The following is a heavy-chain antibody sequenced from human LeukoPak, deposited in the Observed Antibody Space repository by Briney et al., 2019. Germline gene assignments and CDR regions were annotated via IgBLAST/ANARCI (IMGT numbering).Heavy chain of an antibody. CDR1: GGTFSSYA. Sequence: SVKVSCKASGGTFSSYAISWVRQAPGQGLEWMGGIIPIFGTANYAQKFQGRVTITADESTSTAYMELSSLRSEDTAVYYCARGYDSSGYHPDYWGQGTLVTVSS. CDR2: IIPIFGTA. J-gene: IGHJ4*02. CDR3: ARGYDSSGYHPDY. D-gene: IGHD3-22*01. V-gene: IGHV1-69*13.